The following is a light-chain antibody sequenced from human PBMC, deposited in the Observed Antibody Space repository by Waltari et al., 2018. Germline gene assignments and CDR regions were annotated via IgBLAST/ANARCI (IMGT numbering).Light chain of an antibody. CDR3: CSYAGSRTYV. Sequence: QSALTQPASVSGSPGQSITISCPGTSSDVGNLNLVSWYQQHPGKAPKLIIYAVSKRPSGVSNHFSGSKSGNTASLTISGLRAEDEADYYCCSYAGSRTYVFGTGTKVTVL. CDR1: SSDVGNLNL. V-gene: IGLV2-23*02. J-gene: IGLJ1*01. CDR2: AVS.